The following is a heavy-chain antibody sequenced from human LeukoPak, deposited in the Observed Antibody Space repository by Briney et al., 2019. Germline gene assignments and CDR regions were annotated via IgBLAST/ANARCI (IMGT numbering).Heavy chain of an antibody. J-gene: IGHJ4*02. CDR1: GFTFSSYT. CDR3: ARDLGYSGYDSYY. V-gene: IGHV3-21*06. Sequence: PGGSLRLSCAASGFTFSSYTMYWVRQAPGKGLEWVSCISGSNSYIYYADSVRGRFTISRDNAKNSLYLQMNSLRAEDTSIYYCARDLGYSGYDSYYWGQGTLVTVSS. CDR2: ISGSNSYI. D-gene: IGHD5-12*01.